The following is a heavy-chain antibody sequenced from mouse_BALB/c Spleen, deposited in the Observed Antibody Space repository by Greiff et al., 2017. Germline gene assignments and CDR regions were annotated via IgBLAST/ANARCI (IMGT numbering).Heavy chain of an antibody. J-gene: IGHJ4*01. CDR1: GYAFTNYL. Sequence: QVQLQQSGAELVRPGTSVKVSCKASGYAFTNYLIEWVKQRPGQGLEWIGVINPGSGGTNYNEKFKGKGTLTADKSSSTAYMQLSSLTSDDSAVYFCARSGGNAYAMDYWGQGTSVTVSS. CDR2: INPGSGGT. V-gene: IGHV1-54*01. CDR3: ARSGGNAYAMDY. D-gene: IGHD2-1*01.